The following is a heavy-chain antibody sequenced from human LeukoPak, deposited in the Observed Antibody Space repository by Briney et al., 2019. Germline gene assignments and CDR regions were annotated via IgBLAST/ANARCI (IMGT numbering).Heavy chain of an antibody. CDR1: GGSISSSSYY. CDR2: IYYSGST. D-gene: IGHD1-26*01. V-gene: IGHV4-39*01. CDR3: ARAMGAIDY. J-gene: IGHJ4*02. Sequence: PSETLSLTCTVSGGSISSSSYYRGWIRQPPGKGLEWIGSIYYSGSTYYNPSLKSRVTISVDTSKNQFSLKLSSVTAADTAVYYCARAMGAIDYWGQGTLVTVSS.